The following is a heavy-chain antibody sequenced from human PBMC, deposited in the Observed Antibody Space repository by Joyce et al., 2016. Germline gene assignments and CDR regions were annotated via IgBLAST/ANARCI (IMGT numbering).Heavy chain of an antibody. V-gene: IGHV4-31*03. J-gene: IGHJ5*02. CDR3: ARAPGAARAFDT. CDR2: IYNSGRT. CDR1: GGSISSGSHY. D-gene: IGHD1-26*01. Sequence: QVQLQASGPGLVKPSQTLSLTCTVSGGSISSGSHYWTWIRQHPGMGLEWIGYIYNSGRTYDNPSLKSRVTISVDTSKNTFSLKLTSVTAADAAVYYCARAPGAARAFDTWGQGTLVTVSS.